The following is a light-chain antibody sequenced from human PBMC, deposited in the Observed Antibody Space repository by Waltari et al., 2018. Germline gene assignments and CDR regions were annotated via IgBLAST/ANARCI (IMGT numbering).Light chain of an antibody. CDR1: QGLSKF. CDR2: DAT. J-gene: IGKJ2*01. Sequence: DIQMTQSPSSLSASVVSRVTIPSQPSQGLSKFVHWYQHKAGTSPNLLIHDATRLHVGVPTRITRRGAGTDSTITVSSLQPEDIATYYCQQFDRVPYTFGQGTKLEI. V-gene: IGKV1-33*01. CDR3: QQFDRVPYT.